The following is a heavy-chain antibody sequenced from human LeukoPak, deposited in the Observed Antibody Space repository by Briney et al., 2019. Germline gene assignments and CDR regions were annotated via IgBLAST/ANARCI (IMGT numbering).Heavy chain of an antibody. CDR3: AKDMWWFGEISNLDFDY. V-gene: IGHV3-30*18. CDR1: GFTFSSYG. Sequence: PGRSLRLSCAASGFTFSSYGMHWVRQAPGKGLEWVAVISYDGSNKYFSESVKGRFTIFRDNSKNTLYLQMNSLRPEDTAVYYCAKDMWWFGEISNLDFDYWGQGTLVTVSS. D-gene: IGHD3-10*01. J-gene: IGHJ4*02. CDR2: ISYDGSNK.